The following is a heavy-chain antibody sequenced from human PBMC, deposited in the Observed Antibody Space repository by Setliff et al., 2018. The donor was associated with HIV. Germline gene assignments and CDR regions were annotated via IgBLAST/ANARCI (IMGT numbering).Heavy chain of an antibody. J-gene: IGHJ4*02. D-gene: IGHD5-12*01. V-gene: IGHV1-69*10. CDR3: ARGPLYGYDRGYFDY. Sequence: SVKVSCKASGGTFSSYAISWVRQAPGQGLEWMGGIIPILGIANYAQKFQGRVTITADESTTTVYMEVRSLKSEDTALYYCARGPLYGYDRGYFDYWGQGTLVTISS. CDR2: IIPILGIA. CDR1: GGTFSSYA.